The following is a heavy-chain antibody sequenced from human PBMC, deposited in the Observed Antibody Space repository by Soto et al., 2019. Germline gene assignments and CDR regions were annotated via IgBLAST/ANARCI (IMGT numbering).Heavy chain of an antibody. CDR3: ARDIGSFAYGEGY. Sequence: PSETLSLTCSVSGCSINSYSWRWIRQPAGKGLEWIGRVYSSGTTDYNPSLNSRATMSVETSKNQFSLKLSSVTAADTAVYYCARDIGSFAYGEGYWGQG. D-gene: IGHD3-10*01. CDR2: VYSSGTT. CDR1: GCSINSYS. J-gene: IGHJ4*02. V-gene: IGHV4-4*07.